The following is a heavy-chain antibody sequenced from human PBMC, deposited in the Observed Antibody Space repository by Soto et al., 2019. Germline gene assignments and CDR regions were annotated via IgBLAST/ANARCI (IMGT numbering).Heavy chain of an antibody. Sequence: SSETLSLTCIASGVSITSYYWSWIRQSAGGGLEWMGRINTDGLSTYSPSFKSRLTMSLDTSKNQVSLRLISVTAADTAVYFCARVPVAVAATEDYYGLDVWGQGTTVTVSS. V-gene: IGHV4-4*07. CDR3: ARVPVAVAATEDYYGLDV. CDR2: INTDGLS. D-gene: IGHD2-15*01. CDR1: GVSITSYY. J-gene: IGHJ6*02.